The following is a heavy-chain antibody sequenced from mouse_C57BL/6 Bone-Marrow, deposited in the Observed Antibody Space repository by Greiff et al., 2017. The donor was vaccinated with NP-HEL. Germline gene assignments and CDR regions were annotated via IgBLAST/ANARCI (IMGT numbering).Heavy chain of an antibody. J-gene: IGHJ3*01. CDR1: GYTFTSYT. CDR3: ANTMVSAGWVAY. V-gene: IGHV1-4*01. D-gene: IGHD2-2*01. CDR2: INPSSGYT. Sequence: QVQLQQSGAELARPGASVKMSCKASGYTFTSYTMHWVKQRPGQGLEWIGYINPSSGYTKYNQKFKDKATLTADKSSSTAYMQLSSLTSEDSAVYYCANTMVSAGWVAYWGQGTLVTVSA.